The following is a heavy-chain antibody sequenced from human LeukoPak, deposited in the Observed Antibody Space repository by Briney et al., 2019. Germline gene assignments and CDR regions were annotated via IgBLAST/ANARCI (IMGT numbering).Heavy chain of an antibody. D-gene: IGHD3-22*01. CDR1: GFTVSSNY. CDR2: IYSGGST. CDR3: ARGQYYYDSSGPVWGYFDY. J-gene: IGHJ4*02. Sequence: GGSLRLSCAASGFTVSSNYMSWVRQAPGKGLEWVSVIYSGGSTYYADSVKGRFTISRDNSKNTLYLQMNSLRAEDTAVYYCARGQYYYDSSGPVWGYFDYWGQGTLVTVSS. V-gene: IGHV3-53*01.